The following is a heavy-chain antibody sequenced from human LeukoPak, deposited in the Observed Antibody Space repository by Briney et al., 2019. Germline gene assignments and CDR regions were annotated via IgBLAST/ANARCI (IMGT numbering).Heavy chain of an antibody. D-gene: IGHD6-19*01. CDR3: ARKLAGLFDY. V-gene: IGHV3-30-3*01. Sequence: GGSLRLSCAASGFTFSSYAMHWVRQAPGKGLEWVAVISYDGSNKYYADSVKGRFTISRDNSKNTLYLQMNSLRAEDTAVYYCARKLAGLFDYWGQGTQVTVSS. J-gene: IGHJ4*02. CDR1: GFTFSSYA. CDR2: ISYDGSNK.